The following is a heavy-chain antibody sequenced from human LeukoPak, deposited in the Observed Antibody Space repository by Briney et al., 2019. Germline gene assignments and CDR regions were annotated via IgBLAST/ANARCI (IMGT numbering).Heavy chain of an antibody. Sequence: SVKVSCKASGGTFSSYAISWVRQAPGQGLEWMGGIIPIFGTANYAQKFQGRVTITADESTSTAYMELSSLRSEDTAVYYCARDLLEPGIAAESLGNYWGRGTLVTVSS. J-gene: IGHJ4*02. CDR1: GGTFSSYA. V-gene: IGHV1-69*01. CDR3: ARDLLEPGIAAESLGNY. CDR2: IIPIFGTA. D-gene: IGHD6-13*01.